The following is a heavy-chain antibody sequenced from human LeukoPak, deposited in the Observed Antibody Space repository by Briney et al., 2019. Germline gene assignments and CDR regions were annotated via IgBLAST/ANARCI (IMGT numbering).Heavy chain of an antibody. CDR3: ARAATVTAESAFGY. CDR1: GYTFTSNY. D-gene: IGHD4-17*01. Sequence: ASVKVSCKAFGYTFTSNYMHWVRQAPGQGPEWMGVISPSGGSTTYAQKFQGRVTLTRDMSTSTDHLELSSLRSEDMAVYYCARAATVTAESAFGYWGQGTLVTVSS. CDR2: ISPSGGST. V-gene: IGHV1-46*01. J-gene: IGHJ4*02.